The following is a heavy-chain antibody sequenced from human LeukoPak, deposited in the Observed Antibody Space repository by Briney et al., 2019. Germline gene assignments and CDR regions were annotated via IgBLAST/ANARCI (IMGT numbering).Heavy chain of an antibody. CDR2: INHSGST. V-gene: IGHV4-34*01. CDR1: GGSFSGYY. D-gene: IGHD4-17*01. J-gene: IGHJ6*03. CDR3: ARRGPNYGRRYYYYYYMDV. Sequence: SETLSLTCAVYGGSFSGYYWSWIRQPPGKGLEWIGEINHSGSTNYNPSLKSRVTISVDTSKNQFSLKLSSVTAADTAVYYCARRGPNYGRRYYYYYYMDVWGKGTTATISS.